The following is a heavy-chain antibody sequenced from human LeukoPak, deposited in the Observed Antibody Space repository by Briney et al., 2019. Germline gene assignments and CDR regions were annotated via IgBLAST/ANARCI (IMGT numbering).Heavy chain of an antibody. Sequence: PGGSLRLSCAASGFTFDDYAMHWVRQAPGKGLEWVSGISWNSGSIGYADSVKGRFTISRDNAKNSLYLQMNSLRAEDTALYCCAKDRVAVAGTPWFDPWGQGTLVTVSS. J-gene: IGHJ5*02. D-gene: IGHD6-19*01. CDR2: ISWNSGSI. CDR3: AKDRVAVAGTPWFDP. V-gene: IGHV3-9*01. CDR1: GFTFDDYA.